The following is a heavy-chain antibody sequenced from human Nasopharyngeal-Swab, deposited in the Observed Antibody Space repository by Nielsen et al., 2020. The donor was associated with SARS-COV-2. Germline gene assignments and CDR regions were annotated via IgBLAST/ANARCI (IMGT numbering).Heavy chain of an antibody. CDR2: INPSGGST. Sequence: ASVKVSCKASGYTFTNYYIHWMRQASGQGLEWMGIINPSGGSTNYAQKFQGRVTMTRDTSTSTVYMELSSLRSEDTALYYCARVKDSGDSPDYWGQGTLVTVSS. D-gene: IGHD4-17*01. CDR3: ARVKDSGDSPDY. J-gene: IGHJ4*02. CDR1: GYTFTNYY. V-gene: IGHV1-46*01.